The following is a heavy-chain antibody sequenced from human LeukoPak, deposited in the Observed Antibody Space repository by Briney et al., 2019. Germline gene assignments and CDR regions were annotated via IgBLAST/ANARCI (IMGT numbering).Heavy chain of an antibody. CDR3: ARLSCTSTSCGEFDY. D-gene: IGHD2-2*01. Sequence: GGSLRLSCAASGFTFSTYGINWVRQAPGKGLEWVSSISGGSRYIYYADSVKGRFTISRDNAKNSLYLQMNSLRAEDTAVYYCARLSCTSTSCGEFDYWGQGTLVTVSS. J-gene: IGHJ4*02. V-gene: IGHV3-21*01. CDR1: GFTFSTYG. CDR2: ISGGSRYI.